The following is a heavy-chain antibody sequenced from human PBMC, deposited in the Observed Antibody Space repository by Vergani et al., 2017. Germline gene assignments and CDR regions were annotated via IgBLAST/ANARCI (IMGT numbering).Heavy chain of an antibody. J-gene: IGHJ5*02. Sequence: EAQLAESGGGLVQPGQSLRLSCAASGFSFSTYMMNWVRQAPGKGLEWVASISGTGDYTYYADSLKGRFTISRDNSNSTLYLQMNSLRADDTAIFYCTKGAGGVRGRNWLDPWGQGTLVTVSS. V-gene: IGHV3-23*04. CDR2: ISGTGDYT. CDR1: GFSFSTYM. D-gene: IGHD3-10*01. CDR3: TKGAGGVRGRNWLDP.